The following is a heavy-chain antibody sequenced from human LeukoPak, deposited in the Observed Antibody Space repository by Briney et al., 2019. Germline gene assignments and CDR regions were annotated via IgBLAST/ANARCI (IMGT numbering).Heavy chain of an antibody. Sequence: GGSLRLSCTASGFTFSSYTMTWVRQAPGKGLKWVSTITTGDGNTYYAGSVKGRFTGSRDDSKNTLYLQMNSLRAEDTAVYYCAKDGGLWVSAHWGGSWGRGTLVTVSS. CDR2: ITTGDGNT. D-gene: IGHD7-27*01. J-gene: IGHJ5*02. CDR1: GFTFSSYT. CDR3: AKDGGLWVSAHWGGS. V-gene: IGHV3-23*01.